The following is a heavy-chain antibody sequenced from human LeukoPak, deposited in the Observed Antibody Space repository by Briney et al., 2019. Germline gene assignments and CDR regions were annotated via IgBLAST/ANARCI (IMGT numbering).Heavy chain of an antibody. CDR3: ARAQLGLSNYYYYMDV. V-gene: IGHV1-69*05. J-gene: IGHJ6*03. CDR2: IIPIFGTA. Sequence: SVKVSCKASGGTFSSYAISWVRQAPGQGLEWMGGIIPIFGTANYAQKFQGRVTITTDESTSTAYMELSSLRSEDTAVYYCARAQLGLSNYYYYMDVWGKGTTVTVSS. CDR1: GGTFSSYA. D-gene: IGHD6-6*01.